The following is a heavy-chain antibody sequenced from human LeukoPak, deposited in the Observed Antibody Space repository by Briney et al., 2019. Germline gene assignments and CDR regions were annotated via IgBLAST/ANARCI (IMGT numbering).Heavy chain of an antibody. V-gene: IGHV4-39*07. CDR1: GGSISSSSYY. D-gene: IGHD2-15*01. Sequence: PSETLSLTCTVSGGSISSSSYYWGWIRQPPGTGLEWIGSIYYSGSTYYNPSLKSRVTISVDTSKNQFSLKLSSVTAADTAVYYCARGDIVVVVAATNWFDPWGQGTLVTVSS. J-gene: IGHJ5*02. CDR2: IYYSGST. CDR3: ARGDIVVVVAATNWFDP.